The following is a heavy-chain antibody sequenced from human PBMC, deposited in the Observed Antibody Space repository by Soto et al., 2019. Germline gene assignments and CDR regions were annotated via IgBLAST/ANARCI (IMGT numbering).Heavy chain of an antibody. CDR2: IYHSGST. Sequence: QLQLQESGSGLVKPSQTLSLTCAVSGGSISSGGYSWNWIRQPPGKGLEWIGYIYHSGSTYYNPSLKSRVTISIDRSKSQFALKLSSVTAADTAVYYFARDRGYSGFYMWGQGTIGTVSS. V-gene: IGHV4-30-2*01. D-gene: IGHD4-4*01. CDR1: GGSISSGGYS. CDR3: ARDRGYSGFYM. J-gene: IGHJ3*02.